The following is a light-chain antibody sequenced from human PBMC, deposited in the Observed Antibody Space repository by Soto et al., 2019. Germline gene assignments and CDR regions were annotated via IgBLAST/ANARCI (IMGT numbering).Light chain of an antibody. CDR3: QHYGNSLWT. CDR1: QTVRSNY. Sequence: ENVLTQSPDTLSLSPGEAATLSCRASQTVRSNYLAWYPHRPGQAPKLIIHGASYAAPGIPDRFSGSGSGADFTLTISRLEPEDFAVYFCQHYGNSLWTFGQGTKVDIK. CDR2: GAS. V-gene: IGKV3-20*01. J-gene: IGKJ1*01.